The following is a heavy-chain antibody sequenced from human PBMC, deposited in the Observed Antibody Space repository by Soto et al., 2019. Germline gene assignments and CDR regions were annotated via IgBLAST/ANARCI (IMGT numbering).Heavy chain of an antibody. CDR3: ARDRMYSSSSLLDY. Sequence: GGSLRLSCAASGFAFSSYGMHWVRQAPGKGLEWVAVIWYDGSNKYYADSVKGRFTISRDNSKNTLYLQMNSLRAEDTAVYYCARDRMYSSSSLLDYWGQGTLVTVSS. D-gene: IGHD6-6*01. CDR1: GFAFSSYG. CDR2: IWYDGSNK. J-gene: IGHJ4*02. V-gene: IGHV3-33*01.